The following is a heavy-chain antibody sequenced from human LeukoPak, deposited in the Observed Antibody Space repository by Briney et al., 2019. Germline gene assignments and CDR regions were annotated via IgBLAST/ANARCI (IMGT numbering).Heavy chain of an antibody. J-gene: IGHJ3*02. CDR2: IYTSGST. Sequence: SETLSLTCTVSGGSISSYYWSWLRQPAGKGLEWIGRIYTSGSTNYNPSLKSRVTMPVDTSKNQFSLKLSSVTAADTAVYYCARDLMDDFWSGYPENNAFDIWGQGTMVTVSS. CDR1: GGSISSYY. D-gene: IGHD3-3*01. V-gene: IGHV4-4*07. CDR3: ARDLMDDFWSGYPENNAFDI.